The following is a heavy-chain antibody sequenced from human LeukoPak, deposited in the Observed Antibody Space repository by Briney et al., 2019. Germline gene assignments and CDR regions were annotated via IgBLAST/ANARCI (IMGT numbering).Heavy chain of an antibody. CDR1: GVSISYYY. CDR3: ARDLGSGWFDAFGI. D-gene: IGHD6-19*01. CDR2: VYYSGST. J-gene: IGHJ3*02. Sequence: SETLSLTCTVSGVSISYYYWSWIRQPPGQGLEWIGYVYYSGSTNYNPSLKSRVTISLDTSKNRFSLNLKTVTAADTAVYYCARDLGSGWFDAFGIWGQGTMVTVSS. V-gene: IGHV4-59*12.